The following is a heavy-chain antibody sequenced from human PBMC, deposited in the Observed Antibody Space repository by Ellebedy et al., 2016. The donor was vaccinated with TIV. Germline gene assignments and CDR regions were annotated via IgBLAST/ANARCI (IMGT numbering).Heavy chain of an antibody. CDR3: ARGDDFLTGYQQY. CDR1: GYTFTSYA. Sequence: ASVKVSCKASGYTFTSYAMHWVRQAPGQRLEWMGWINAGNGNTKYSQKFQGRVTITRDTSASTAYMDLSSLRSQDTAIYYCARGDDFLTGYQQYWGQGTLVTVSS. V-gene: IGHV1-3*01. D-gene: IGHD3-9*01. J-gene: IGHJ4*02. CDR2: INAGNGNT.